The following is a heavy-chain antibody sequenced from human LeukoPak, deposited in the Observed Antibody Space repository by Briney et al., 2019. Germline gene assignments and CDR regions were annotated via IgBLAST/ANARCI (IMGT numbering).Heavy chain of an antibody. CDR1: GGSISSSGYY. CDR3: ARLLYDFWSGYYPYYYYGMDV. V-gene: IGHV4-39*01. J-gene: IGHJ6*02. CDR2: IYYSGST. D-gene: IGHD3-3*01. Sequence: SETLSLTCTVSGGSISSSGYYWGWIRQPPGKGLEWIGSIYYSGSTYYNPSLKSRVTISVDTSKNQFSLKLSSVTAADTVVYYCARLLYDFWSGYYPYYYYGMDVWGQGTTVTVSS.